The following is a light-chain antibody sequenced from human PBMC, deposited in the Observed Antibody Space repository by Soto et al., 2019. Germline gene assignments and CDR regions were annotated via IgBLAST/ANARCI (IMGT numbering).Light chain of an antibody. J-gene: IGKJ1*01. Sequence: EIVLTQSPGTLSLSPGERATLSCRASQSVSSSYLAWYQQKPGQAPRLLIYGASNRATGIPDRFSGSAPGTDFALTISSVEPEDFAVYYCQQHSSPPSWTFGQGTKVEIK. V-gene: IGKV3-20*01. CDR2: GAS. CDR3: QQHSSPPSWT. CDR1: QSVSSSY.